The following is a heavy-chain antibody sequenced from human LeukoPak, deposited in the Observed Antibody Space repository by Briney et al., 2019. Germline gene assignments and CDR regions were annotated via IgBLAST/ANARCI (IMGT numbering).Heavy chain of an antibody. Sequence: ASVKVSCKASGYTFTGYYMHWVRQAPGQGLEWMGWINPNSGGTNYAQKFQGRVTMTRDTSISTAYMELSRLSSDDTAVYYCALVYSSPYYYYYMDVWGKGTTVTVSS. CDR2: INPNSGGT. CDR1: GYTFTGYY. J-gene: IGHJ6*03. D-gene: IGHD6-13*01. V-gene: IGHV1-2*02. CDR3: ALVYSSPYYYYYMDV.